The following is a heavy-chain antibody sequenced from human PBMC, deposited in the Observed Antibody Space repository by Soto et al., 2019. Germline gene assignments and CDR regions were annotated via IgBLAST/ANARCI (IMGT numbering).Heavy chain of an antibody. CDR2: ISYDGSNK. V-gene: IGHV3-30-3*01. Sequence: QVQLVESGGGVVQSERSLRLSCAASGFTFSSYAMHWVRQARGKGLEWVAVISYDGSNKYYADSVKGRFTISRDNSKNTLSLQMNSLRAEDTAVYYCAIEPPEDDYTEGPYWYFDLWGRGTLVTVSS. CDR3: AIEPPEDDYTEGPYWYFDL. CDR1: GFTFSSYA. J-gene: IGHJ2*01. D-gene: IGHD4-4*01.